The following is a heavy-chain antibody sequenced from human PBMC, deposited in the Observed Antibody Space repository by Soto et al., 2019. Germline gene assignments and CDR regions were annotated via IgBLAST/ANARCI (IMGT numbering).Heavy chain of an antibody. D-gene: IGHD3-3*01. CDR1: GFTFSSYG. V-gene: IGHV3-30*18. CDR3: ANGPLWSGYYTGPSAEYFQH. CDR2: ISYDGSNK. J-gene: IGHJ1*01. Sequence: GGSLRLSCAASGFTFSSYGMHWVRQAPGKGLEWVAVISYDGSNKYYADSVKGRFTISRENSKNTLYLQMNSLRAEDTAVYYCANGPLWSGYYTGPSAEYFQHWGQGTLVTVSS.